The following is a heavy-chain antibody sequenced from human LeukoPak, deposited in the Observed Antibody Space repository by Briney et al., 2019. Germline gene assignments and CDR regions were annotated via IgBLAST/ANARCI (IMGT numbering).Heavy chain of an antibody. Sequence: ASVKVSCKASGYTFTSYDINWVRQATGQGLEWMGWMNPNSGNTGYAQKFQGRVTITRDTSTSTAYMELSSLSSVTAADTAVYYCARHPSLSAWSSSGYYYGQRWFDPWGQGTLATVSS. D-gene: IGHD3-22*01. CDR2: MNPNSGNT. J-gene: IGHJ5*02. V-gene: IGHV1-8*03. CDR1: GYTFTSYD. CDR3: ARHPSLSAWSSSGYYYGQRWFDP.